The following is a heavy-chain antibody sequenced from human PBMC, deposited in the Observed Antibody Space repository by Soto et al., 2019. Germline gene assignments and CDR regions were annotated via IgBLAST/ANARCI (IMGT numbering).Heavy chain of an antibody. D-gene: IGHD2-2*01. CDR2: ISAYNGNT. Sequence: QVQLVQSEAEVKKPGASVKVSCKSSGYTFTSYGISWVRQAPGQGLEWMGWISAYNGNTNYAQKLQGRVTMTTDTSTSTAYMELRSLRSDDTAVYYCARGLVVVPAAMPGMWFDPWGQGTLVTVSS. CDR1: GYTFTSYG. CDR3: ARGLVVVPAAMPGMWFDP. J-gene: IGHJ5*02. V-gene: IGHV1-18*01.